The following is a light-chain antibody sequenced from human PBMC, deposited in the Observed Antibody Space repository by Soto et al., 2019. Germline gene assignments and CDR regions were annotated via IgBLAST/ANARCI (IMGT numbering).Light chain of an antibody. CDR3: QQVNVYPST. CDR1: QGISSY. CDR2: DAS. V-gene: IGKV1-9*01. J-gene: IGKJ4*01. Sequence: QLTRSPSSLYEYEGDRVTITCRASQGISSYLGWYQQKPGKAPNLLIYDASTLHSGVPSRFSGGGSGTDFTLTISSLQPEDFATXYXQQVNVYPSTFGGGTNVDVK.